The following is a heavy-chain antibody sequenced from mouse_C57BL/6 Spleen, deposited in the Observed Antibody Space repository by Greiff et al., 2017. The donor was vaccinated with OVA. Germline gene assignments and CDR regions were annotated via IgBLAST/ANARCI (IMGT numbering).Heavy chain of an antibody. J-gene: IGHJ2*01. V-gene: IGHV3-6*01. Sequence: DVKLQESGPGLVKPSQSLSLTCSVTGYSITSGYYWNWIRQFPGNKLEWMGYISYDGSNNYNPSLKNRISITRDTSKNQFFLKLNSVTTEDTATYYCARGDYDRGRYFDYWGQGTTLTVSS. CDR1: GYSITSGYY. CDR3: ARGDYDRGRYFDY. D-gene: IGHD2-4*01. CDR2: ISYDGSN.